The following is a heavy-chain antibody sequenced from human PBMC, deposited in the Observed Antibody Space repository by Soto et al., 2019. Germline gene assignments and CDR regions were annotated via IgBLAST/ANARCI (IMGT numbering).Heavy chain of an antibody. CDR1: GFTFSDYY. V-gene: IGHV3-11*06. J-gene: IGHJ6*02. Sequence: PGGSLRLSCAASGFTFSDYYMSWIRQAPGKGLEWVSYISSSSSYTNYANSVKGRFTISRDNAKNSLYLQMNSLRAEDTAVYYCARDLIKTLIAVAGTEYYYGMDVWGQGNTFTVSS. CDR2: ISSSSSYT. D-gene: IGHD6-19*01. CDR3: ARDLIKTLIAVAGTEYYYGMDV.